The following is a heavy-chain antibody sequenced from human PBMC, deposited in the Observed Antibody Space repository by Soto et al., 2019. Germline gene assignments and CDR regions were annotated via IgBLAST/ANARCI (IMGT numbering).Heavy chain of an antibody. V-gene: IGHV3-21*01. Sequence: EVQLVESGGGLVKPGGSRRLSCSASGFTFSSYSMNWFRQAHGKGLEWVSSISSTSSYIYYADSVKGRFTISRDNAKNPLYLQMNSLRAEDTAVYYCARGVRGAFDIWGQGTMVTVS. CDR1: GFTFSSYS. J-gene: IGHJ3*02. CDR3: ARGVRGAFDI. CDR2: ISSTSSYI.